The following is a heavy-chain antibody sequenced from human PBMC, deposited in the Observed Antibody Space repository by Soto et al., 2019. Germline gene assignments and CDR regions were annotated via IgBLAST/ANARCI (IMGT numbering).Heavy chain of an antibody. V-gene: IGHV4-39*01. J-gene: IGHJ4*02. Sequence: SETLSLTSTVSAGSISSYDCSWVRQPPRKRLEWIGSIYYSGSTYYHPSLKSRVTISVDTSKNQFSLKLSSVTAVVTAVYYCARHELGESGTNFDYWGQGTLVTVSS. CDR1: AGSISSYD. CDR3: ARHELGESGTNFDY. CDR2: IYYSGST. D-gene: IGHD3-16*01.